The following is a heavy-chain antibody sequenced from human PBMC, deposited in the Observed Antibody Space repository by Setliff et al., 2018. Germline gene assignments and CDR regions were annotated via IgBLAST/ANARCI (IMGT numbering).Heavy chain of an antibody. Sequence: SETLSPTCTVSGGSISSYYWSWIRQPPGKGLEWIGSISHSGSTYYNPSLKSRVSMSVDTSKNQFSPKLTSVTAADTAVYYCAGGRRYDYGWDFDYWGQGTLVTVSS. J-gene: IGHJ4*02. CDR3: AGGRRYDYGWDFDY. D-gene: IGHD4-17*01. V-gene: IGHV4-59*04. CDR2: ISHSGST. CDR1: GGSISSYY.